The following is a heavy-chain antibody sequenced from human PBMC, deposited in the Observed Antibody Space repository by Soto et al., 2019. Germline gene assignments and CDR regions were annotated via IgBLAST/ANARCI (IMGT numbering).Heavy chain of an antibody. V-gene: IGHV4-59*12. Sequence: SETLSLTCTVSGGSISSYYWSWIRQPPGKGLEWIGYIYYSGSTNYNPSLKSRVTISVDTSKNQISLKLSSVTAADTAVYYCARETYGDYVGYFDPWGQGTLVTVSS. J-gene: IGHJ5*02. CDR2: IYYSGST. CDR3: ARETYGDYVGYFDP. D-gene: IGHD4-17*01. CDR1: GGSISSYY.